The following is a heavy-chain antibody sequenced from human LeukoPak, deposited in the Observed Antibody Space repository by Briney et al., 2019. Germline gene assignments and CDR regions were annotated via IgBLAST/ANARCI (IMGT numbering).Heavy chain of an antibody. D-gene: IGHD3-10*01. V-gene: IGHV3-30*04. Sequence: GGSLRLSCAASGFTFSTHAMHWVRQAPVKGLEWVALISYDGRNTHYADSVKGRFTISRDNSKNTLYLQLNNLRAEDTAVYYCARGGDYGQGSNCMDPWGQGSLVIVS. J-gene: IGHJ5*02. CDR3: ARGGDYGQGSNCMDP. CDR1: GFTFSTHA. CDR2: ISYDGRNT.